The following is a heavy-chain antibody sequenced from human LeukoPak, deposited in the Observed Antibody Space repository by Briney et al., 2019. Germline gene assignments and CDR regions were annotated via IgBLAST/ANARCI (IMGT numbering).Heavy chain of an antibody. J-gene: IGHJ4*02. CDR1: GYTFTSYG. Sequence: ASVKVSCKASGYTFTSYGISWVRQAPGQGLEWMGWISAYNGNTNYAQKLQGGVTMTTDTSTSTAYMELRSLRSDDTAVYYCARDLRAELSHLSESDYWGQGTLVTVSS. V-gene: IGHV1-18*01. CDR3: ARDLRAELSHLSESDY. CDR2: ISAYNGNT. D-gene: IGHD2/OR15-2a*01.